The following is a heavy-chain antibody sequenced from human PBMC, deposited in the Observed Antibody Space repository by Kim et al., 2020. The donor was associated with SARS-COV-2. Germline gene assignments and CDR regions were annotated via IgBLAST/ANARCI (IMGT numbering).Heavy chain of an antibody. CDR2: ISSSSSTI. D-gene: IGHD5-18*01. J-gene: IGHJ4*02. CDR1: GFTFSSYS. V-gene: IGHV3-48*02. Sequence: GGSLRLSCAASGFTFSSYSMNWVRQAPGKGLEWVSYISSSSSTIYYADSVKGRFTISRDNAKNSLYLQMNSLRDEDTAVYYCARDRVTAMVIEFFDYWGQGTLVTVSS. CDR3: ARDRVTAMVIEFFDY.